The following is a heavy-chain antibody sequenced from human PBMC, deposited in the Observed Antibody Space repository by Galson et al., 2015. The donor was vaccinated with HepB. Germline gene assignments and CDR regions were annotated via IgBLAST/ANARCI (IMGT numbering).Heavy chain of an antibody. J-gene: IGHJ3*02. D-gene: IGHD3-22*01. CDR3: ASQSLVVVTDDAFDI. CDR1: GGTFSSYA. Sequence: SVKVSCKASGGTFSSYAISWVRQAPGQGLEWMGGIIPIFGTANYAQKFQGRVTITADESTSTAYIELSSLRSEDTAVYYCASQSLVVVTDDAFDIWGQGTMVTVSS. V-gene: IGHV1-69*13. CDR2: IIPIFGTA.